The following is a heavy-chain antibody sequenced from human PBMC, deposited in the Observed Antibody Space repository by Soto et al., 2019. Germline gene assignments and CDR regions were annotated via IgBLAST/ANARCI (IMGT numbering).Heavy chain of an antibody. D-gene: IGHD1-1*01. CDR1: GFAFGSYW. Sequence: EVQLVESGGGLVQPGGSLRLSCTASGFAFGSYWMHWVRQALGKGLVWVSRISQDGTIAPQPDSVKGRFTISRDNAKNTLSLQMNSLRADDTVVYYCLREHRHRNECADQWGHGTRVTVSS. CDR2: ISQDGTIA. CDR3: LREHRHRNECADQ. V-gene: IGHV3-74*01. J-gene: IGHJ4*01.